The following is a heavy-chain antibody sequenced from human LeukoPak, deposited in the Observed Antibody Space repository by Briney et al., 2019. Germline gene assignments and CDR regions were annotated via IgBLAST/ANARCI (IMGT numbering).Heavy chain of an antibody. Sequence: PGGSLRLSCAASGFTFSSYAMSWVRQAPGKGLEWVSGISGSGGDTYYVDSVKGRFTISRDNSKNTLYLQMNSLRAEDTAVYYCGKSLCSSTSCYSSYYYYYMDVWGKGTTVTVSS. J-gene: IGHJ6*03. CDR3: GKSLCSSTSCYSSYYYYYMDV. D-gene: IGHD2-2*01. CDR2: ISGSGGDT. V-gene: IGHV3-23*01. CDR1: GFTFSSYA.